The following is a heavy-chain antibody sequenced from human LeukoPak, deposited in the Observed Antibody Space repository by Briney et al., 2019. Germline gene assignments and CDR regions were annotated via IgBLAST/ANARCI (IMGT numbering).Heavy chain of an antibody. CDR1: GFPFRRYA. J-gene: IGHJ5*01. CDR3: SKEGAPPMIPFDF. V-gene: IGHV3-23*01. D-gene: IGHD3-16*01. Sequence: GGSLRLSCTAPGFPFRRYAMTWVRQAPGKGLQWVSAISGNGTTFYADFVKGRFIVSRDNSKNTLYLQIDSLTTEDTATYFCSKEGAPPMIPFDFWGQGSLVVVS. CDR2: ISGNGTT.